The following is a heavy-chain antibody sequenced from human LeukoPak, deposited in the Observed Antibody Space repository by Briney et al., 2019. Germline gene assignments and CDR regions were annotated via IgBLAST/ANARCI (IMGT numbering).Heavy chain of an antibody. CDR1: GFTFSSYG. V-gene: IGHV3-30*03. D-gene: IGHD1-26*01. Sequence: GGSLRLSCAASGFTFSSYGMHWVRQAPGEGLEWVAVISYDGSNKYYADSVKGRFTISRDNSKNTLYLQMNSLRAEDTAVYYCIVGATITEHFQHWGQGTLVTVSS. J-gene: IGHJ1*01. CDR3: IVGATITEHFQH. CDR2: ISYDGSNK.